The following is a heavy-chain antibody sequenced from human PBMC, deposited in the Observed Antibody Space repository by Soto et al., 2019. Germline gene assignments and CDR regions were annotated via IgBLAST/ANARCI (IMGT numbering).Heavy chain of an antibody. CDR3: ARDDVLCDGGRCYGVPLDV. D-gene: IGHD2-15*01. J-gene: IGHJ6*04. V-gene: IGHV3-66*01. CDR2: IQSGGPT. Sequence: EVQLVESGGGLVQPGGSLRLSCAASGFTVSSKYMSWVRQAPGKGLEWVSLIQSGGPTYYADSVKGRFTISRDTSENTVHPQMDSLSAEDTAVYYCARDDVLCDGGRCYGVPLDVCGKGTTVTVSS. CDR1: GFTVSSKY.